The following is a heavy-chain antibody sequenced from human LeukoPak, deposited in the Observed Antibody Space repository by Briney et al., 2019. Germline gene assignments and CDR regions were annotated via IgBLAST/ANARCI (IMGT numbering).Heavy chain of an antibody. V-gene: IGHV4-34*01. CDR3: ARLTSSGWYFRHGMDV. Sequence: SETLSLTCAVYGGSCSGYYWSWIRQPPGKGLEWIGEINHSGSTNYNPSLKSRVTISVDTSKNQFSLKLSSVTAADTAVYYCARLTSSGWYFRHGMDVWGQGTTVTVSS. J-gene: IGHJ6*02. D-gene: IGHD6-19*01. CDR1: GGSCSGYY. CDR2: INHSGST.